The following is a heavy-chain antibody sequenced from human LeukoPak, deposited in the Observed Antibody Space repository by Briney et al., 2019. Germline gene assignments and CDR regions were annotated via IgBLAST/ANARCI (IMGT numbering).Heavy chain of an antibody. CDR2: ININSGDT. Sequence: ASVKVSCKASGYTSTAYYMHWLRQAPGQGLEWMAWININSGDTKYAQKFQGRVTMTRDTSISTAYMELSSLTSDDTAVYYCGRDVPSSGYASDYWGQGTLVTVSS. D-gene: IGHD3-22*01. J-gene: IGHJ4*02. CDR1: GYTSTAYY. V-gene: IGHV1-2*02. CDR3: GRDVPSSGYASDY.